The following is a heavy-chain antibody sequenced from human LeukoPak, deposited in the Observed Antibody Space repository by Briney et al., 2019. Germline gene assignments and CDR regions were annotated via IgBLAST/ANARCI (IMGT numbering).Heavy chain of an antibody. CDR2: VDVTGAT. CDR3: VREALGFRYTYFDS. CDR1: GFSFTTYD. V-gene: IGHV3-13*01. J-gene: IGHJ4*02. Sequence: GGSLRLSCAASGFSFTTYDMHWVRHAAGKGVEGVSSVDVTGATYYPGSVKGRFTISRENAKSSLFLQMNSLRAGDTAVYYCVREALGFRYTYFDSWGQGTLVTVSS. D-gene: IGHD3-16*02.